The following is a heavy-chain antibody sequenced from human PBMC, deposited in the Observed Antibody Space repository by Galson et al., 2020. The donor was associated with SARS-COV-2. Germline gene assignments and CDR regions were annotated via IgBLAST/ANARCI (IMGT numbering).Heavy chain of an antibody. CDR2: INSDGSST. Sequence: TGGSLRLSCVASGFTFSSCWMHWVRQAPGKGLVWVSRINSDGSSTSYADSVKGRFTISRDNAKNTLYLQMNSLRAEDTAVYYCARVGTRSGWKYYFDYWCQGTLVTVSS. V-gene: IGHV3-74*01. D-gene: IGHD6-19*01. CDR1: GFTFSSCW. CDR3: ARVGTRSGWKYYFDY. J-gene: IGHJ4*02.